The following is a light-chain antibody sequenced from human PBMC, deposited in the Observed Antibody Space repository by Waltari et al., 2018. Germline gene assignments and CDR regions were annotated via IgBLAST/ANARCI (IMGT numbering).Light chain of an antibody. CDR3: LQYKTLWT. V-gene: IGKV1-5*03. Sequence: DIQMTQSPSTLSASVGDRVTITCRASQNIGPWLAWYQQKSGRAPQILIYKASDLEIGVPSRFCGSGSGTEFTLTISSLQPDDFATYYCLQYKTLWTFGQGTKVDIK. CDR1: QNIGPW. CDR2: KAS. J-gene: IGKJ1*01.